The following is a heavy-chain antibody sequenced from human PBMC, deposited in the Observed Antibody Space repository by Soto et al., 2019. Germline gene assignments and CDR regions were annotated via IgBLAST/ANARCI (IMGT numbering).Heavy chain of an antibody. CDR1: GFTFSNYN. V-gene: IGHV3-21*01. CDR3: VREFAYGDY. D-gene: IGHD4-17*01. CDR2: ISGTSIST. J-gene: IGHJ4*02. Sequence: EVHLVESWGGLVTPGGSLRLSCEGSGFTFSNYNMNWVRQAPGEGLEWVSSISGTSISTRYADSVQGRFTISRDNAKRSLYLQMNSLTPEDTAIYYCVREFAYGDYWGQGILVNGSS.